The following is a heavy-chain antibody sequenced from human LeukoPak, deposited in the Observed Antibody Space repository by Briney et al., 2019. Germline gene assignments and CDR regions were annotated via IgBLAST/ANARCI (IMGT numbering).Heavy chain of an antibody. CDR3: ARDGSRGIAVAGGAFDI. V-gene: IGHV3-30*09. J-gene: IGHJ3*02. CDR1: GFTFSSYA. D-gene: IGHD6-19*01. CDR2: ISYDGSNK. Sequence: GGSLRLSCAASGFTFSSYAMHWVRQAPGKGLEWVAVISYDGSNKYYADSVKGRFAISRDNSKNTLYLKMNSLRAEDTAVYYCARDGSRGIAVAGGAFDIWGQGTMVTVSS.